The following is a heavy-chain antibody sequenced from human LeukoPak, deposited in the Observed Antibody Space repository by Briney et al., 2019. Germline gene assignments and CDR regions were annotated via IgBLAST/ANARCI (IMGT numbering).Heavy chain of an antibody. V-gene: IGHV4-4*07. CDR1: GGSISGYY. D-gene: IGHD3-9*01. CDR2: IYTSGST. J-gene: IGHJ4*02. CDR3: ARDAYDILTGYYVDY. Sequence: SETLSLTCTVSGGSISGYYWSWIRQPAGKGLEWIGRIYTSGSTNYNPSLKSRVTMSVDTSKNQFSLKLSSVTAADTAVYYCARDAYDILTGYYVDYWGQETPVTVSS.